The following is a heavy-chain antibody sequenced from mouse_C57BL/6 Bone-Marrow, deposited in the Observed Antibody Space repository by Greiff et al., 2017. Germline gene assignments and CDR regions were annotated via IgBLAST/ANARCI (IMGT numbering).Heavy chain of an antibody. V-gene: IGHV5-15*01. CDR2: ISNLAYSI. Sequence: EVKLMESGGGLVQPGGSLKISCAASGFTFSDYGMAWVRQAPRKGPEWVAFISNLAYSIYYADTVTGRFTISRENAKNTLYREMSSLRYEDTAMYYCARRRDYDGYSYAMDYWGQGTSVTVSS. CDR3: ARRRDYDGYSYAMDY. D-gene: IGHD2-3*01. J-gene: IGHJ4*01. CDR1: GFTFSDYG.